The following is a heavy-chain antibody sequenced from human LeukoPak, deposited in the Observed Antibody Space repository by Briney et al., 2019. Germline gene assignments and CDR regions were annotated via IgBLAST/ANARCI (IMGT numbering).Heavy chain of an antibody. J-gene: IGHJ4*02. CDR3: ARRSNWNDFDY. D-gene: IGHD1-20*01. Sequence: GGSLRLSCAASGFTFSSYGMSWVRQAPGKGLEWVAFIRYDASNTYYADSVKGRFTISRDNAKNSLYLQMNSLRAEDTAVYYCARRSNWNDFDYWGQGTLVTVSS. V-gene: IGHV3-33*08. CDR2: IRYDASNT. CDR1: GFTFSSYG.